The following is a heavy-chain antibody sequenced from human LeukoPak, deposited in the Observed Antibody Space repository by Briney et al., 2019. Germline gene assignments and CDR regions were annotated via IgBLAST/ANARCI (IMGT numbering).Heavy chain of an antibody. D-gene: IGHD1-26*01. CDR2: ISGSGGST. Sequence: PGGSLRLSCAASGFTFSSYAMSWVRQAPGKGLEWVSAISGSGGSTYYADSVKGRFTISRDNSKNTLYLEMNSLRAEDTAVYYCARLVRSGNYPYYYYAMDVWGQGTTVTVSS. J-gene: IGHJ6*02. CDR3: ARLVRSGNYPYYYYAMDV. V-gene: IGHV3-23*01. CDR1: GFTFSSYA.